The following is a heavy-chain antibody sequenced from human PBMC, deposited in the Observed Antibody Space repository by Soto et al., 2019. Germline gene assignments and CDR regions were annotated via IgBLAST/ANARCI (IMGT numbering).Heavy chain of an antibody. V-gene: IGHV4-34*01. CDR2: INHSGST. CDR1: GGSFSGYY. CDR3: ARGVGPALYCSSTSCSRWPYYYYYYMDV. D-gene: IGHD2-2*01. J-gene: IGHJ6*03. Sequence: QSQTLSLTCAVYGGSFSGYYWSWIRQPPGKGLEWIGEINHSGSTNYNPSLKSRVTISVDTSKNQFSLKLSSVTAADTAVYYCARGVGPALYCSSTSCSRWPYYYYYYMDVWGKGTTVTVSS.